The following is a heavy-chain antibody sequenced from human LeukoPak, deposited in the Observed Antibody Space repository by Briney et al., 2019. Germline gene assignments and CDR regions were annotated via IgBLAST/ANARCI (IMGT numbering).Heavy chain of an antibody. J-gene: IGHJ4*02. D-gene: IGHD6-19*01. V-gene: IGHV3-48*04. CDR3: GRDLSGWYGPDY. CDR1: GLTFSSYS. Sequence: GGSLRLSCEASGLTFSSYSMNWVRQAPGEGLEWISYISSLSGTIYYADSVKGRFTVSRDNAKNSLYLQMDSLRAEDTALYYCGRDLSGWYGPDYWGQGTLVTVSS. CDR2: ISSLSGTI.